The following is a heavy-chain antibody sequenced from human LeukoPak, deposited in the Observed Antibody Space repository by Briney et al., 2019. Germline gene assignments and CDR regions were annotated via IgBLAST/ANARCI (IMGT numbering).Heavy chain of an antibody. D-gene: IGHD3-22*01. J-gene: IGHJ6*02. Sequence: SVKFSCKASGGTFSSYAISWVRQAPGHGLGWMGGIIPIFGTANYAQKFQGRVTITADESTSTAYMELSSLRSEDTAVYYCARVSYDSSGYYPDPSYYYYGMDVWGQGTTVTVSS. CDR1: GGTFSSYA. CDR2: IIPIFGTA. V-gene: IGHV1-69*13. CDR3: ARVSYDSSGYYPDPSYYYYGMDV.